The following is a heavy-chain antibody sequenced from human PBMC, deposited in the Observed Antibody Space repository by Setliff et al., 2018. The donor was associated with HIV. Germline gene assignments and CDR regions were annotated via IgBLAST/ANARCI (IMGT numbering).Heavy chain of an antibody. Sequence: ASVKVSCKASGYTFTTYAIHWVRQAPGQRLEWMGWINAANGNTKNSQKLQGRVTITRDTSATTAFMELSSLRSEDTAVYYCAREGQWLDLGDAFDIWGRGTVVTVS. V-gene: IGHV1-3*01. J-gene: IGHJ3*02. CDR2: INAANGNT. D-gene: IGHD6-19*01. CDR3: AREGQWLDLGDAFDI. CDR1: GYTFTTYA.